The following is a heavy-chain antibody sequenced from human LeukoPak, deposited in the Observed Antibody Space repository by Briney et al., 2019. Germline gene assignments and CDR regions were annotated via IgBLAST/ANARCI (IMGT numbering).Heavy chain of an antibody. D-gene: IGHD2-15*01. Sequence: NPSETLSLTCTVSGGSISTSSYYWGWVRQPPGKGLEWIGSIFYSGSTYYSPSLKSRVTISLDTSRNQFSLKLNSVTAADTAVYYCARDYCSGGSCYSLSGRPNWFDPWGQGTLVTVSS. V-gene: IGHV4-39*07. CDR2: IFYSGST. CDR3: ARDYCSGGSCYSLSGRPNWFDP. CDR1: GGSISTSSYY. J-gene: IGHJ5*02.